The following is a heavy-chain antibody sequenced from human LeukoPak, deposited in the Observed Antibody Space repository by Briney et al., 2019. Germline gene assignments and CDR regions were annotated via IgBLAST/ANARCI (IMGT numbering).Heavy chain of an antibody. D-gene: IGHD3-10*01. V-gene: IGHV4-34*01. J-gene: IGHJ5*02. CDR2: INHSGST. CDR3: ATRWVRDR. Sequence: SETLSLTCAVYDESFIDCYWSWIRQPPGKGLEWIGEINHSGSTNYNPSLKSRVTISVDTSKNQFSLKLSSVTAADTAVYYCATRWVRDRWGQGTLVTVSS. CDR1: DESFIDCY.